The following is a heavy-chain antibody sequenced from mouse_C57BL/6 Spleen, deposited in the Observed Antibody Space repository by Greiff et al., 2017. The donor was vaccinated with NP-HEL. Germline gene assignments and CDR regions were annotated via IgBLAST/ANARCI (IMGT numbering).Heavy chain of an antibody. CDR3: ASLDYGSRPDWYFDV. CDR1: GYTFTSYW. Sequence: VQLQQPGTELVKPGASVKLSCKASGYTFTSYWMHWVKQRPGQGLEWIGNINPSNGGTSYNEKFKSKATLTVDKSSSTAYMQLSSLTSEDSAVYDCASLDYGSRPDWYFDVWGTGTTVTVSS. CDR2: INPSNGGT. D-gene: IGHD1-1*01. J-gene: IGHJ1*03. V-gene: IGHV1-53*01.